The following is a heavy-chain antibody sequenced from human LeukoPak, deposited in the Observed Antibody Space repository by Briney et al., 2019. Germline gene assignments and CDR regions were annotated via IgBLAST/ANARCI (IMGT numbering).Heavy chain of an antibody. CDR1: GFTFNNAW. CDR2: ISYDGSNK. CDR3: AREVGGDYVFDY. V-gene: IGHV3-30-3*01. Sequence: PGGSLRLSCQASGFTFNNAWMSWVRQAPGKGLEWVAVISYDGSNKYYADSVKGRFTISRDNSKNTLFLQMNSLTTEDTAVYYCAREVGGDYVFDYWGQGTLVTVSS. J-gene: IGHJ4*02. D-gene: IGHD4-17*01.